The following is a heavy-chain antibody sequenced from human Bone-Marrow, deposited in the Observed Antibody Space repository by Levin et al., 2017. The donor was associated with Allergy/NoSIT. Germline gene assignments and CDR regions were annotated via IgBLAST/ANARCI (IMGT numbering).Heavy chain of an antibody. CDR3: AKDGAANCHVHCGYSSYFDF. J-gene: IGHJ4*02. CDR2: IATSGSSA. V-gene: IGHV3-23*01. Sequence: QSGGSLRLSCAASGFTFSNYAMGWVRQAPGKGLECISGIATSGSSAYYTDSVKGRFTISRDNSKNTLYLEMNSLRADDTALYYCAKDGAANCHVHCGYSSYFDFWGQGTLVTVSS. CDR1: GFTFSNYA. D-gene: IGHD6-19*01.